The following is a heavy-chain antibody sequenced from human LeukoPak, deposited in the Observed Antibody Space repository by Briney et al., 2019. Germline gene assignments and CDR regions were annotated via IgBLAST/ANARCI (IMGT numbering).Heavy chain of an antibody. Sequence: GGSLRLSCAASGFTFSTYEMNWVRQAPGKGLEWVSYINSVGSPIYYVDSVKGRFTISRDNAKNSLYLQMNSLRAEDTAVYYCARYGRYSDYWGQGTLVTVSS. D-gene: IGHD3-9*01. CDR3: ARYGRYSDY. CDR2: INSVGSPI. J-gene: IGHJ4*02. V-gene: IGHV3-48*03. CDR1: GFTFSTYE.